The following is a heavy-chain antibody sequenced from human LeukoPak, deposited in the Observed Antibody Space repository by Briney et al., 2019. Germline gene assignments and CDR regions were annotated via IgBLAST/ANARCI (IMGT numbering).Heavy chain of an antibody. CDR2: ISTSRSYI. CDR3: ARASGGVSGYDLYYFDY. D-gene: IGHD5-12*01. J-gene: IGHJ4*02. Sequence: GGSLRLSCAASGFTFINYRMNWVRQAPGKGLEWVSSISTSRSYIYYADSVKGRFTISRDNAKNSLYLRMNSLRAEDTAVYYCARASGGVSGYDLYYFDYWGQGFLVTVSS. V-gene: IGHV3-21*01. CDR1: GFTFINYR.